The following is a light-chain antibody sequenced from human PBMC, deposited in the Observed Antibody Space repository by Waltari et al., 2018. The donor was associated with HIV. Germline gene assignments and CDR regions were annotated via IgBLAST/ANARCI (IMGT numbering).Light chain of an antibody. CDR2: DVP. V-gene: IGLV2-23*02. Sequence: QSALTQPASVSGAPGQSITISCTGTSIDVGGYNYVSWYQQPPGKAPNLLIYDVPKRPSGGSNRLSGSKSSNTASLTISGLQAEDEAAYYCCSYAGSSTVIFGGGTKLTVL. CDR1: SIDVGGYNY. J-gene: IGLJ2*01. CDR3: CSYAGSSTVI.